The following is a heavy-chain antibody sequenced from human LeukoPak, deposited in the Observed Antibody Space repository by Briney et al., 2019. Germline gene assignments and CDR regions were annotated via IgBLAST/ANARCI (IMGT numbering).Heavy chain of an antibody. CDR2: ISSSSSDT. CDR3: AKDRGREPNAPFDY. J-gene: IGHJ4*02. D-gene: IGHD3-10*01. V-gene: IGHV3-11*05. CDR1: GFTFSDYY. Sequence: GGSLRLSCAASGFTFSDYYMSWIRQAPGKGLEWGSYISSSSSDTNYADSVKGRFTISRDNAKNSLYVQMNSLRAEDTAVYYCAKDRGREPNAPFDYWGQGTLVTVSS.